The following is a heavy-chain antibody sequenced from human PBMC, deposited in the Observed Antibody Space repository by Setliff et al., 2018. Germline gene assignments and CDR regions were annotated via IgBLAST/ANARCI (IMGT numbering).Heavy chain of an antibody. CDR2: INTRTGNP. CDR1: GYTLTTYF. D-gene: IGHD6-13*01. CDR3: ATGSLVAAGTGH. J-gene: IGHJ4*02. Sequence: ASVKVSCKASGYTLTTYFMNWVRQAPGQGLEWMGYINTRTGNPMYAQGFTGRFAFSLDPSVSTAYLQISSLKAEDTALYYCATGSLVAAGTGHWGQGTLVTVS. V-gene: IGHV7-4-1*02.